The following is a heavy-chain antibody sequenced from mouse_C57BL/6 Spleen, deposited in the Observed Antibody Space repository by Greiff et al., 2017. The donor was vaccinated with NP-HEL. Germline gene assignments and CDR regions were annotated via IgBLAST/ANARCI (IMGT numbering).Heavy chain of an antibody. CDR1: GYSFTGYY. CDR2: INPSTGGT. Sequence: EVQLQESGPELVKPGASVKISCKASGYSFTGYYMNWVKQSPEKSLEWIGEINPSTGGTTYNQKFKAKATLTVDKSSSTAYMQLKSLTSEDSAVYYCASYDYSYYFDYWGQGTTLTVSS. CDR3: ASYDYSYYFDY. V-gene: IGHV1-42*01. D-gene: IGHD2-4*01. J-gene: IGHJ2*01.